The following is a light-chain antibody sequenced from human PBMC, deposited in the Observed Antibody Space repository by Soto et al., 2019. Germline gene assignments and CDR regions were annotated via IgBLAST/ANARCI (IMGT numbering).Light chain of an antibody. CDR2: LGS. V-gene: IGKV2-28*01. CDR3: MQALQTPPT. Sequence: DIVMTQSPLSLPVTPGEPASISCRSSQSLLFTNGYNYLDWYLQKPGQSPQLLIYLGSNRASEVPDRFSGSGSGTDFTLRISRVEAEDVGVYYCMQALQTPPTFGQGTKLEIK. CDR1: QSLLFTNGYNY. J-gene: IGKJ2*01.